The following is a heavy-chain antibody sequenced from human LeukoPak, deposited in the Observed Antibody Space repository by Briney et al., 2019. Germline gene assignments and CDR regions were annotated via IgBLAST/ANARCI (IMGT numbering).Heavy chain of an antibody. CDR3: ARVGSDSSSWLTYFDY. J-gene: IGHJ4*02. Sequence: ASVKVSCKASGYTFTSYDINWVRQATGQGLEWMGWMNPNSGNTGYAQKFQGRVTMTRNTSISTAYMELSSLRSEDTAVYYCARVGSDSSSWLTYFDYWGQGTLVTVSS. V-gene: IGHV1-8*01. CDR1: GYTFTSYD. D-gene: IGHD6-13*01. CDR2: MNPNSGNT.